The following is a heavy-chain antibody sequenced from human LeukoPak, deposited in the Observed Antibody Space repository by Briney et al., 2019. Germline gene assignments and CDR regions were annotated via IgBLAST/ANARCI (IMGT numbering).Heavy chain of an antibody. CDR2: IYPGDSDT. V-gene: IGHV5-51*01. J-gene: IGHJ5*02. D-gene: IGHD1-26*01. Sequence: GESLKISCKGSGYSFTSYWIGWVRQMPGKGLEWMEIIYPGDSDTRYSPSFQGQVTISADKSISTAYLQWSSLKASDTAMYYCARSNRIVGAPIDPWGQGTLVTVSS. CDR3: ARSNRIVGAPIDP. CDR1: GYSFTSYW.